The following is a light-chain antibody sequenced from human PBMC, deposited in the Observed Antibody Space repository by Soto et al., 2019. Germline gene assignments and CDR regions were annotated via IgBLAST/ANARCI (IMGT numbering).Light chain of an antibody. Sequence: SASLSCRAIQSVSSSYLAWYQQKPGEAPRLLIYGASTRATGIPARFSGSGSGTEFTLTISSLQPDDFATYYCQQYNSLWTFGQGTKVDIK. CDR2: GAS. J-gene: IGKJ1*01. V-gene: IGKV3-15*01. CDR1: QSVSSSY. CDR3: QQYNSLWT.